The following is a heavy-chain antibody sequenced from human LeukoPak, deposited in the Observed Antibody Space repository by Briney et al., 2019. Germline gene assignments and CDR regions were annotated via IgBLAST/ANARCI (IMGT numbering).Heavy chain of an antibody. CDR2: IYSSGST. V-gene: IGHV4-59*01. CDR3: ARATNVGYFYYYGMDV. D-gene: IGHD1-26*01. CDR1: GASIDAYY. Sequence: PSETLSLTCVVSGASIDAYYWSWVRQPPGKGLEWMGDIYSSGSTVYNPSFMSRVTMSVDTSKNQFSLKLDSVTAADTAVYYCARATNVGYFYYYGMDVWGQGTTVTVSS. J-gene: IGHJ6*02.